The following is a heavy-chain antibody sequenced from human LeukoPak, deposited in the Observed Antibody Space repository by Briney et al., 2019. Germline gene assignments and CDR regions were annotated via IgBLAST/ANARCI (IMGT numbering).Heavy chain of an antibody. CDR1: GGSISSYY. V-gene: IGHV4-59*01. D-gene: IGHD3-3*01. Sequence: SETLSLTCTVSGGSISSYYWSWIRQPPGKGLEWIGYIYYSGSTNYNPSLKSRVTISADTSRNQFSLKLSSVTAADTAVYYCARIYYDFWSGYYKLGAFDIWGQGTMVTVSS. CDR3: ARIYYDFWSGYYKLGAFDI. J-gene: IGHJ3*02. CDR2: IYYSGST.